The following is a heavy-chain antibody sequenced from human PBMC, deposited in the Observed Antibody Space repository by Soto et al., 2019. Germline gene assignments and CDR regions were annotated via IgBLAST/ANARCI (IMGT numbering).Heavy chain of an antibody. V-gene: IGHV3-7*01. CDR3: ARDHPYYFDY. CDR1: GFTFNNYW. CDR2: IKQDGSEK. Sequence: PGGSLRLSCAASGFTFNNYWMSWVRQAPGKGLEWVANIKQDGSEKYYVDSVKGRFTISRDNAKNSLYLQMNSLRGEDTAVYYCARDHPYYFDYWGQGTLVTVSS. J-gene: IGHJ4*02.